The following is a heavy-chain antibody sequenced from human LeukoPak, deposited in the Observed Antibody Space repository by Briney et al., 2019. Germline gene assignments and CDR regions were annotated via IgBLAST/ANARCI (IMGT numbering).Heavy chain of an antibody. CDR2: IYYSGST. D-gene: IGHD2-2*01. V-gene: IGHV4-30-4*08. CDR1: GGSISSGDYY. J-gene: IGHJ5*02. CDR3: ARDIVVVPAAMPENWFDP. Sequence: SETLSLTCTVPGGSISSGDYYWSWIRQPPGKGLEWIAYIYYSGSTYYNPSLKSRVTMSVDTSKNQFSLKLSSVTAADTAVYYCARDIVVVPAAMPENWFDPWGQGTLVTVSS.